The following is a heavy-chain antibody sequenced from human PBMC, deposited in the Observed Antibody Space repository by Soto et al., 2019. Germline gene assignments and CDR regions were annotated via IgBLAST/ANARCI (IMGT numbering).Heavy chain of an antibody. CDR3: AKGGYYDFWSGFYV. CDR1: GFTFNRYT. V-gene: IGHV3-23*01. D-gene: IGHD3-3*01. Sequence: EVQLLESGGGLVQPGGSLRVYCAASGFTFNRYTMSWVRQAPGKGLEWVSAITGRGDSTYYADSVKGRFSLSRDNSKNKLYLQLNSLSAEDTAVYYCAKGGYYDFWSGFYVWGQGTLVTVSA. J-gene: IGHJ1*01. CDR2: ITGRGDST.